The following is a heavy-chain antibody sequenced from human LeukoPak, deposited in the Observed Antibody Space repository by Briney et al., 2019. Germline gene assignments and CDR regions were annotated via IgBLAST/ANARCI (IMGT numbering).Heavy chain of an antibody. J-gene: IGHJ4*02. CDR1: GFTFSSYG. D-gene: IGHD3-22*01. V-gene: IGHV3-30*02. CDR3: AKDRRGLYDSSGYYLYVLDY. Sequence: PGGSLRLSCAASGFTFSSYGMHWVRQAPGKGLEWVAFIRYDGSNKYYADSVKGRFTISRDNSKNTLYLQMNSLRAEDTAVYYCAKDRRGLYDSSGYYLYVLDYWGQGTLVTVSS. CDR2: IRYDGSNK.